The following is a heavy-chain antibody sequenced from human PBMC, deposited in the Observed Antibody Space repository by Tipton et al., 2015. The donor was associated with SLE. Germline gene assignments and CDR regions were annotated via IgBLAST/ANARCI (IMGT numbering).Heavy chain of an antibody. Sequence: TLSLTCAVYGASFSDYYWSWIRHPPGKGLEWIGEINDVGGTNFNPSLKRRVSISVDTSKNQFSLRLSSVTAADTAVYYCARGGGSYYDYWGQGTLVTVSS. V-gene: IGHV4-34*01. CDR3: ARGGGSYYDY. CDR1: GASFSDYY. J-gene: IGHJ4*02. D-gene: IGHD1-26*01. CDR2: INDVGGT.